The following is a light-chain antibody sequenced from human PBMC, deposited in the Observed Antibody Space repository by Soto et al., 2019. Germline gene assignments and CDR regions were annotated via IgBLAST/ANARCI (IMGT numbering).Light chain of an antibody. V-gene: IGKV1D-8*01. CDR3: QQYYSFPYT. Sequence: VIWMTQSPSLLSASTGDRVTISCRLSQGIRSYLAWYQQKPGKAPELLIYAASTLQSGVPSRFSGSGSRTDFTLTISCLQSEDFATYYCQQYYSFPYTFGQGTKLEIK. J-gene: IGKJ2*01. CDR1: QGIRSY. CDR2: AAS.